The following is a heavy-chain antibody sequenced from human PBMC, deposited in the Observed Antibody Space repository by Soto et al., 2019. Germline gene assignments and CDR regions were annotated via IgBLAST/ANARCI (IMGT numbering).Heavy chain of an antibody. CDR2: IYPGDSDT. D-gene: IGHD3-3*01. CDR1: GYSFTSYW. J-gene: IGHJ4*02. CDR3: ARRSYDFWSGYGTYFDY. V-gene: IGHV5-51*03. Sequence: EVQLVQSGAEVKKPGESLKISCKGSGYSFTSYWIGWVRQMPGKGLEWMGIIYPGDSDTRYSPSFQGQVTISADKSISTAYLQWSSLKASDTAMYYCARRSYDFWSGYGTYFDYWGQGTLVTVSS.